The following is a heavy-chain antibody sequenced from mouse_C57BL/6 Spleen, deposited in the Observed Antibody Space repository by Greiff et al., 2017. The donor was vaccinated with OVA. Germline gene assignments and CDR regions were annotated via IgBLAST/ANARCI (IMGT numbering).Heavy chain of an antibody. Sequence: VQLQQSGPGLVQPSQSLSITCTVSGFSLTSYGVHWVRQSPGKGLEWLGVIWRGGSTDYNAAFISRLSISKDNSKSQVFFKMNSLQADDTAIYYCASNMVTTEGYYFDYWGQGTTLTVSS. D-gene: IGHD2-2*01. CDR2: IWRGGST. V-gene: IGHV2-2*01. J-gene: IGHJ2*01. CDR3: ASNMVTTEGYYFDY. CDR1: GFSLTSYG.